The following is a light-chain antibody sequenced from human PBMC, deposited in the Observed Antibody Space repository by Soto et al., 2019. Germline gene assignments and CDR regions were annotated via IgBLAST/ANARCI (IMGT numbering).Light chain of an antibody. J-gene: IGKJ1*01. Sequence: EIVMTQSPATLSVSPGERATLSCRVSRSLSSNLAWYQQKPGQAPRLLIYGASTRATGIPARFSGSGSGTEFTLTISSLQSEDFAVYYCQPYNNWPPWTFGPGTKVEIK. CDR3: QPYNNWPPWT. V-gene: IGKV3-15*01. CDR2: GAS. CDR1: RSLSSN.